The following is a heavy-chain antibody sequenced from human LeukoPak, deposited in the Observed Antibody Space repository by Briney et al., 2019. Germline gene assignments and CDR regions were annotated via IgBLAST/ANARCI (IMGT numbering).Heavy chain of an antibody. CDR2: VNSDGSAT. D-gene: IGHD5-24*01. J-gene: IGHJ4*02. Sequence: PGGSLRLSCAASGFIFTKYWMHWVRQAPGKGLVWVSHVNSDGSATSYADSVKGRFTISRDNSKNTLYLQMNSLRAEDTAVYYCARGKSRDGYNYFRYFELWGQGTLVTVSS. V-gene: IGHV3-74*01. CDR1: GFIFTKYW. CDR3: ARGKSRDGYNYFRYFEL.